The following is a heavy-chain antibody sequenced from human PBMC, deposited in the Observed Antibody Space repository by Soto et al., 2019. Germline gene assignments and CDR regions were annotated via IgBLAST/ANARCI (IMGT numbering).Heavy chain of an antibody. CDR3: AKDPNGDYIGAFDD. Sequence: EVQLLEAGGDLVQPGGSLRLSCAASGFAFSNYAVTWVRQAPGKGLEWVSGMNRSSSVIYYADSVTGRFFISRDNSKSMLYLQMNSLRAEDTARYYCAKDPNGDYIGAFDDWGQGTLVTVSS. CDR2: MNRSSSVI. D-gene: IGHD4-17*01. J-gene: IGHJ4*02. V-gene: IGHV3-23*01. CDR1: GFAFSNYA.